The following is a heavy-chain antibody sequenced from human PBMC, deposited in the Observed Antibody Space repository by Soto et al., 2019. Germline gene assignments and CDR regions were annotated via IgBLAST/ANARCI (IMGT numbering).Heavy chain of an antibody. D-gene: IGHD3-10*01. Sequence: EGQLVESVGGLVQPGGSLRLSCAASGFTFRGCWMHWVRQAPGKGLVWVSRINGDGSVTSYADFVKGRFTISRDDAKNKLFLQMNGLRAEDTAVYYCARGIFGSGTANDYWGQGTLVTVSS. J-gene: IGHJ4*02. CDR3: ARGIFGSGTANDY. CDR1: GFTFRGCW. CDR2: INGDGSVT. V-gene: IGHV3-74*01.